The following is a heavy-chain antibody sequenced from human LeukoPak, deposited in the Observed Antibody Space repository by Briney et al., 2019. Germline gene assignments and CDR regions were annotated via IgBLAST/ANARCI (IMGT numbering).Heavy chain of an antibody. CDR1: GITFSRFW. J-gene: IGHJ4*02. D-gene: IGHD7-27*01. CDR2: INQDGSEK. CDR3: ASARVWGIDY. V-gene: IGHV3-7*03. Sequence: GGSLRLSCAASGITFSRFWMSWVRQAPGKGLQWVANINQDGSEKHYVDSVKGRFTISRDNAENSLYLQMNSLRAEDTAVYYCASARVWGIDYWGQGTLVTVSS.